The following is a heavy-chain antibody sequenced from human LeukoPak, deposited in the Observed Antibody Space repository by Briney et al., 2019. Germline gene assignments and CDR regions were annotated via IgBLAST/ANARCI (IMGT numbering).Heavy chain of an antibody. CDR2: TYYRSKWYN. V-gene: IGHV6-1*01. D-gene: IGHD3-22*01. CDR3: ARDLGYYDSSGYYHPDAFDI. CDR1: GDSVSSNSAA. Sequence: SQTLSLTCAISGDSVSSNSAAWNWIRQSPSRGLEWLGRTYYRSKWYNDYAVSVKSRITINPDTSKNQFSLQLNSVTPEDTAVYYCARDLGYYDSSGYYHPDAFDIWGQGTMVTVSS. J-gene: IGHJ3*02.